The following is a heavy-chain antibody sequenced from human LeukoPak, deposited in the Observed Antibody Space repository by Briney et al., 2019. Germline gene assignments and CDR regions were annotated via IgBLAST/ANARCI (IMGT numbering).Heavy chain of an antibody. Sequence: ASVKVSCKASGGTFSSYAISWVRQAPGQGLEWMGGIIPIFGTANYAQKFQGRVTITAGESTSTAYMELSSLRSEDTAVYYCARGQLWDYYYYYGMDVWGQGTTVTVSS. CDR1: GGTFSSYA. CDR2: IIPIFGTA. J-gene: IGHJ6*02. CDR3: ARGQLWDYYYYYGMDV. D-gene: IGHD5-18*01. V-gene: IGHV1-69*01.